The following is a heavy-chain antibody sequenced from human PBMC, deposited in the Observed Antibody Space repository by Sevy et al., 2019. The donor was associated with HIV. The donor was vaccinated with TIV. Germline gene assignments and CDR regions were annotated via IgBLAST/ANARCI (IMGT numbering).Heavy chain of an antibody. J-gene: IGHJ4*02. Sequence: SETLSLTCVVSGYSINSGYYWDWIRQPPGKGLEWIGSIYHSGSTYYNPSLKSRVTISVDTSKNQFSLKLSSVTAADAAVYYCARAFGTMIVVVHWGQGTLVTVSS. V-gene: IGHV4-38-2*01. CDR2: IYHSGST. D-gene: IGHD3-22*01. CDR1: GYSINSGYY. CDR3: ARAFGTMIVVVH.